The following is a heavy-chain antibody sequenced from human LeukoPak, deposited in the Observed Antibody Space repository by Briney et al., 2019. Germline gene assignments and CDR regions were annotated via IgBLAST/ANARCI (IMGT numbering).Heavy chain of an antibody. Sequence: GSLRLSCAASGFTFSSYAMHWVRQAPGKGLEWVAVISYDGSNKYYADSVKGRFTISRDNSKNTLYLQMNSLRAEDTAVYYCARDPEPYYYDSSGYYYYGMDVWGQGTTVTVSS. CDR2: ISYDGSNK. CDR1: GFTFSSYA. J-gene: IGHJ6*02. CDR3: ARDPEPYYYDSSGYYYYGMDV. V-gene: IGHV3-30*04. D-gene: IGHD3-22*01.